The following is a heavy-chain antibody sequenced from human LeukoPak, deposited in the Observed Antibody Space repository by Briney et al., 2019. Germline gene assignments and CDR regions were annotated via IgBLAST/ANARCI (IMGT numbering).Heavy chain of an antibody. CDR3: ARGFPVGANGPFDY. CDR1: GFTVSSNY. D-gene: IGHD1-26*01. V-gene: IGHV3-53*04. Sequence: GGSLRLSCAASGFTVSSNYMSWVRQAPGKGLEWVSVIYSDGTTYYSDSEKGRFTISRHNSKNTLYLQMISLRAEDTAVYYCARGFPVGANGPFDYWGQGTLVTVSS. CDR2: IYSDGTT. J-gene: IGHJ4*02.